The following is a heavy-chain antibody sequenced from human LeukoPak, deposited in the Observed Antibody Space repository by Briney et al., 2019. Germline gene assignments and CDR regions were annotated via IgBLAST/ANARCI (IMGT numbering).Heavy chain of an antibody. Sequence: PGGSLRLSCAASGFTFSSYGMHWVRQAPGKGLEGVAVISYDGSNKYYADSVKGRFTISRDNSKNTLYLQMNSLRAEDTAVYYCAKDPSRTVTTLDYWGQGTLVTVSS. J-gene: IGHJ4*02. CDR1: GFTFSSYG. D-gene: IGHD4-17*01. V-gene: IGHV3-30*18. CDR2: ISYDGSNK. CDR3: AKDPSRTVTTLDY.